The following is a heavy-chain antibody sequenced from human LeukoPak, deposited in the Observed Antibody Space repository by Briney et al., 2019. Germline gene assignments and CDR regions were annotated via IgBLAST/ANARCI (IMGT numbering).Heavy chain of an antibody. J-gene: IGHJ3*02. Sequence: GGSLRLSFAASGFTFSSYGMHWVRQAPGKGLEWVVVISYDGSNKYYADSVKGRFTISRDNSKNTLYLQMNSLRVEDTALCYCARVRSVGGNPHAFNIWGQGTMVTVSS. CDR1: GFTFSSYG. CDR2: ISYDGSNK. CDR3: ARVRSVGGNPHAFNI. D-gene: IGHD4-23*01. V-gene: IGHV3-30*03.